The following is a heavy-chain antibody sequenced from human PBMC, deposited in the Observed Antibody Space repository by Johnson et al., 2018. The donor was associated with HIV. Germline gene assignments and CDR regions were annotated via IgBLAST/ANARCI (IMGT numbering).Heavy chain of an antibody. V-gene: IGHV3-9*01. CDR2: ISWNSGSR. CDR3: ARARNWNDDDAFDI. D-gene: IGHD1-1*01. Sequence: VQLVESGGGVVQPGRSLRLSCAASGFTFDDYVMHWARQAPGKGLEWVSGISWNSGSRDYADSVKGRFTISRDNAKNSLFLQMKSLRVEDTAVYYCARARNWNDDDAFDIWGQGTMVTVSS. J-gene: IGHJ3*02. CDR1: GFTFDDYV.